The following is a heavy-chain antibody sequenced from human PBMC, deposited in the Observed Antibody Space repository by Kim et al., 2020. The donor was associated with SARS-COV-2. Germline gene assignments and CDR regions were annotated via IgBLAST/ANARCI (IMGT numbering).Heavy chain of an antibody. Sequence: NYSPSLKSRVPISVDTSKNQFSLKLSSVTAADTAVYYCARHQKGGYDFEYWGQGTLVTVSS. J-gene: IGHJ4*02. CDR3: ARHQKGGYDFEY. V-gene: IGHV4-59*08. D-gene: IGHD5-12*01.